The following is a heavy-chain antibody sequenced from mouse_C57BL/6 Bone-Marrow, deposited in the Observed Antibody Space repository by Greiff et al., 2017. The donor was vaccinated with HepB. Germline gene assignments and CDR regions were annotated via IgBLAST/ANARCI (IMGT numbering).Heavy chain of an antibody. V-gene: IGHV5-17*01. CDR1: GFTFSDYG. Sequence: EVQLVESGGGLVKPGGSLKLSCTASGFTFSDYGMHWVRQAPEKGLEWVAYISSGSSTIYYADTVKGRFTISRDNAKNTLFLQMTSLRSEDTAMYYCARGYYYGSSYWGQGTTLTVSS. J-gene: IGHJ2*01. CDR3: ARGYYYGSSY. D-gene: IGHD1-1*01. CDR2: ISSGSSTI.